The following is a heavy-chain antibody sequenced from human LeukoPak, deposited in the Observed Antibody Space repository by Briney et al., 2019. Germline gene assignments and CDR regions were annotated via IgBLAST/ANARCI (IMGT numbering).Heavy chain of an antibody. CDR3: AKGGGGELLPVLHY. D-gene: IGHD2-15*01. V-gene: IGHV3-30*18. CDR2: ISYDGSNK. CDR1: GFTFSSYG. Sequence: GGSLTLSCAASGFTFSSYGMHWLRQAPGKGLEWVAVISYDGSNKYYADSVKGRFTISRDNSKNTLYLQMNSLRAEDTAVYYCAKGGGGELLPVLHYWGQGTLVTVSS. J-gene: IGHJ4*02.